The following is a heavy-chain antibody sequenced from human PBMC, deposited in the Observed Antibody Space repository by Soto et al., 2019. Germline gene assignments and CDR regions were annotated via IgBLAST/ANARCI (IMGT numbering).Heavy chain of an antibody. J-gene: IGHJ5*02. V-gene: IGHV2-5*01. CDR3: AHRRQESLYDILTGGPNWFDP. CDR2: IYWNDDK. CDR1: GFSLSTSGVG. Sequence: SGPTLVKPTQTLTLTCTFSGFSLSTSGVGVGWIRQPPGKALEWLALIYWNDDKRYSPSLKSRLTITKDTSKNQVVLTMTNMDPVDTATYYCAHRRQESLYDILTGGPNWFDPWGQGTLVTVSS. D-gene: IGHD3-9*01.